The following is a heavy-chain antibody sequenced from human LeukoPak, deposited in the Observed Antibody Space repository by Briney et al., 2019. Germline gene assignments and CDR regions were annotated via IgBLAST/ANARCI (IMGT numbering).Heavy chain of an antibody. J-gene: IGHJ5*02. CDR1: GYTFTSYD. CDR3: ARGVDCSSTSCYVRVVHWFDP. Sequence: ASVKVSCKASGYTFTSYDINWVRQATGQGLEWMGWMSPNSGNTGYAQKFQGRVTMTRNTSISTAYMELSSLRSEDTAVYYCARGVDCSSTSCYVRVVHWFDPWGQGTLVTVSS. CDR2: MSPNSGNT. D-gene: IGHD2-2*01. V-gene: IGHV1-8*01.